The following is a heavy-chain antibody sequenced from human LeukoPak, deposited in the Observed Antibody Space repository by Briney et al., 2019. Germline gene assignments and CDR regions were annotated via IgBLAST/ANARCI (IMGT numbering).Heavy chain of an antibody. CDR2: ISYDGSKK. V-gene: IGHV3-30*18. J-gene: IGHJ4*02. Sequence: PGGSLRLSCAASGFTFSSYGIHWVRQAPGKGLEWVAVISYDGSKKYYADSVKGRFTISRANSKNTLYLQMNSLRAEDTAVYYCAKDRLRYRAAAFDYWGQGTLVTVSS. CDR1: GFTFSSYG. D-gene: IGHD6-13*01. CDR3: AKDRLRYRAAAFDY.